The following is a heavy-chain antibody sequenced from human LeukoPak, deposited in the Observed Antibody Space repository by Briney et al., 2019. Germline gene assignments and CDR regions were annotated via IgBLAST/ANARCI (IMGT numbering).Heavy chain of an antibody. D-gene: IGHD7-27*01. J-gene: IGHJ6*03. CDR2: IIPIFGTA. Sequence: GASVKVSCKASGGTFSSYAISWVRQAPGQGLEWMGGIIPIFGTANYAQKFQGRVTITTDESTSTAYMELSSLRFEDTAVYYCARGPPGYYYYYYMDVWGKGTTVTVSS. CDR3: ARGPPGYYYYYYMDV. CDR1: GGTFSSYA. V-gene: IGHV1-69*05.